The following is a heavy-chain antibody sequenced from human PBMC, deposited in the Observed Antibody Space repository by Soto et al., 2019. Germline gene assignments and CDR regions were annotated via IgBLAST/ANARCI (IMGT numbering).Heavy chain of an antibody. CDR3: ITAALR. J-gene: IGHJ4*02. CDR2: IRSQGDGGAA. CDR1: GFNFSNAW. V-gene: IGHV3-15*01. D-gene: IGHD6-25*01. Sequence: QLVESGGGFVKPGMSLRLTCEASGFNFSNAWMTWVRQAPGKGLERVGLIRSQGDGGAADYAAPVRGRFTISRDDSQNLVFRHMDNLQAEDTAVYYGITAALRWGQGTLVTVSS.